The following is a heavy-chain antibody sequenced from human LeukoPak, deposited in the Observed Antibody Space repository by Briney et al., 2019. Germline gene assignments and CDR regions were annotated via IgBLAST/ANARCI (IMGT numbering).Heavy chain of an antibody. CDR1: GYTFTSYD. Sequence: RASVKVSCKASGYTFTSYDINWVRQATGQGLEWMGWMNPNSGNTGYAQKFQGGVTMTRNTSISTAYMELSSLRSEDTAVYYCARRNFWSGYSVYYYYGMDVWGQGTTVTVSS. V-gene: IGHV1-8*01. J-gene: IGHJ6*02. CDR3: ARRNFWSGYSVYYYYGMDV. CDR2: MNPNSGNT. D-gene: IGHD3-3*01.